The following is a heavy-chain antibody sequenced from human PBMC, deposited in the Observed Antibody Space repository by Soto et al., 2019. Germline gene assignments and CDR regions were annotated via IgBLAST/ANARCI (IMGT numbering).Heavy chain of an antibody. CDR2: IYPGDSDT. CDR3: ARPPIRYSGSGGTHFDY. D-gene: IGHD6-6*01. J-gene: IGHJ4*02. Sequence: GESLKISCESSGYNFANYWIGWVRQMPGKGLEWMGIIYPGDSDTRYSPSFQGPVTISADKSISPAYMQWSSLKASDTAMYYCARPPIRYSGSGGTHFDYWGQGTLVTVYS. V-gene: IGHV5-51*01. CDR1: GYNFANYW.